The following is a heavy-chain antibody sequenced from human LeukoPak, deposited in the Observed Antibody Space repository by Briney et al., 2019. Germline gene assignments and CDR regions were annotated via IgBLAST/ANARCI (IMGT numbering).Heavy chain of an antibody. J-gene: IGHJ6*02. CDR1: GFTFSDYY. D-gene: IGHD3-10*01. V-gene: IGHV3-11*01. CDR2: ISSSGGTI. CDR3: AKSSITMVRGVISPSPYYYYGMDV. Sequence: PGGSLRLSCAASGFTFSDYYMSWIRQATRKGLECVSYISSSGGTIYYADSVKGRFTISRDNSKNTLYLQMNSLRAEDTAVYYCAKSSITMVRGVISPSPYYYYGMDVWGQGTTVTVSS.